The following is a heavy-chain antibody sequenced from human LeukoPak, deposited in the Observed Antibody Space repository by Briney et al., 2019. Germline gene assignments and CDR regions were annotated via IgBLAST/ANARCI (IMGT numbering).Heavy chain of an antibody. Sequence: SETLSLTCAVYGGSFSGYYWSWIRQPPGKGLEWIGEINHSGSTNYNPSLKSRVTISVDTSKNQFSLKLSSVTAADTAVYYCAKDLLSSSSEWGFDYWGQGTLVTVSS. CDR2: INHSGST. V-gene: IGHV4-34*01. CDR1: GGSFSGYY. D-gene: IGHD6-6*01. CDR3: AKDLLSSSSEWGFDY. J-gene: IGHJ4*02.